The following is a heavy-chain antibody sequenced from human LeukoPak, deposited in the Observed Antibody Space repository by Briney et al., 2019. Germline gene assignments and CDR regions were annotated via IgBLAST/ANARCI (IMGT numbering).Heavy chain of an antibody. Sequence: SETLSLTCAVSGYSISSGYYWGWIRQPPGKELEWIAYVHYSGSTYYNPSLKSRGTISVDTSKNQFSLKLRSVTAADTAVYYCGREWSAFDIWGPGTMVTVS. D-gene: IGHD1-26*01. J-gene: IGHJ3*02. V-gene: IGHV4-38-2*02. CDR2: VHYSGST. CDR1: GYSISSGYY. CDR3: GREWSAFDI.